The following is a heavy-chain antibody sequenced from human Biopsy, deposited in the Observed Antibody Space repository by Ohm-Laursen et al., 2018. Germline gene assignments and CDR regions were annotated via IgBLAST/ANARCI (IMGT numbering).Heavy chain of an antibody. Sequence: SSVKVSCKAPGGTFSNYGVNWVRQAPGQGLKWLGGNIPILGTGNYAQKFQDRVTVAADTSTSTATMELRSLRSDDTAVYYCATKLTGYFHHWGQGTLIIVSS. V-gene: IGHV1-69*06. CDR2: NIPILGTG. J-gene: IGHJ1*01. D-gene: IGHD3-9*01. CDR3: ATKLTGYFHH. CDR1: GGTFSNYG.